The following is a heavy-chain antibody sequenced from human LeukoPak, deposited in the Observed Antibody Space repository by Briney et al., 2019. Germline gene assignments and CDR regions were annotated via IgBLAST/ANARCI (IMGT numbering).Heavy chain of an antibody. Sequence: GGSLRLSCAASGFTFSSYAMNWVRQAPGKGLEWVSSLSGSGRTTYYADSVKGRFTISRYNSKNTVFLQMDSLSAEDTALYYCAKDRSSVWWLDFDSWGQGTLVTVSS. CDR3: AKDRSSVWWLDFDS. V-gene: IGHV3-23*01. CDR1: GFTFSSYA. D-gene: IGHD6-19*01. CDR2: LSGSGRTT. J-gene: IGHJ4*02.